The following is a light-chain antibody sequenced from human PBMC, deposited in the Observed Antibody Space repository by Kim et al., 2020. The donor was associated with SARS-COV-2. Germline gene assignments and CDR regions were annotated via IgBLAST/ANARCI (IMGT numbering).Light chain of an antibody. Sequence: PGATVTLSCASSTGAFTSGYYPNCFHQKPGQAPRALIYSISKKHSWTPARFSGSLLGGKAALTLSGVQPEDEAEYYCLLYYGGAWVFGGGTQLTVL. CDR1: TGAFTSGYY. CDR3: LLYYGGAWV. J-gene: IGLJ3*02. CDR2: SIS. V-gene: IGLV7-43*01.